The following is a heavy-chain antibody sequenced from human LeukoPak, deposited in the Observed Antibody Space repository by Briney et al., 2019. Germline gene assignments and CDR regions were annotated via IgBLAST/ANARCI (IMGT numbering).Heavy chain of an antibody. V-gene: IGHV1-69*13. CDR3: ARDPWPRQDNWFDP. D-gene: IGHD5-24*01. J-gene: IGHJ5*02. CDR2: IIPIFGTA. CDR1: GGTFSSYA. Sequence: SVKVSCKASGGTFSSYAISWVRQAPGQGLEWMGGIIPIFGTANYAQKFQGRVTITADESTSTAYMELSSLRSEDTVVYYCARDPWPRQDNWFDPWGQGTLVTVSS.